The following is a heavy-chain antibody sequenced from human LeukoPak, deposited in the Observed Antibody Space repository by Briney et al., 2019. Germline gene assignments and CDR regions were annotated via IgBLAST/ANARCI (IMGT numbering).Heavy chain of an antibody. CDR1: GFSFSNYG. Sequence: ASVNVSCKACGFSFSNYGFSGVRQAPGKGLEGMGWISDYNGKTNYAQKFQGRVTMTTDTSTTTVYMDLRSLRSDDTAVYFCARGGALTSFDSWGQGTLITVSS. D-gene: IGHD4/OR15-4a*01. V-gene: IGHV1-18*01. J-gene: IGHJ4*02. CDR3: ARGGALTSFDS. CDR2: ISDYNGKT.